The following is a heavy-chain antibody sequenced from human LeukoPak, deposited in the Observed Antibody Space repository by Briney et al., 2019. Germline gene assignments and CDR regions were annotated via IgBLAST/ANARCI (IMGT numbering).Heavy chain of an antibody. CDR3: AREPVLRYFDWFSLNWFDP. J-gene: IGHJ5*02. V-gene: IGHV4-4*07. CDR1: GGSISSYY. CDR2: IYTSGST. Sequence: SETLSLTCTVSGGSISSYYWSWIRQPAGKGLEWIGRIYTSGSTNYNPSLKSRVTMSVDTSKNQFSLKLSSVTAADTAVYYCAREPVLRYFDWFSLNWFDPWGQGTLVTVSS. D-gene: IGHD3-9*01.